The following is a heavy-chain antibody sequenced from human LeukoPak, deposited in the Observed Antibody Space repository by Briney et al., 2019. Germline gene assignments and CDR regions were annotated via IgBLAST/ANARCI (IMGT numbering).Heavy chain of an antibody. CDR3: ASKMGATHDASDI. Sequence: GGSLRLSCAASGFTVSSNYMSWVRQAPGKGLEWVSVIYSGGSTYYADSVKGRFTISRDNSKNTLYLQMNSLRAEDTAVYYCASKMGATHDASDIWGQGTMVTVSS. J-gene: IGHJ3*02. CDR2: IYSGGST. D-gene: IGHD1-26*01. CDR1: GFTVSSNY. V-gene: IGHV3-53*01.